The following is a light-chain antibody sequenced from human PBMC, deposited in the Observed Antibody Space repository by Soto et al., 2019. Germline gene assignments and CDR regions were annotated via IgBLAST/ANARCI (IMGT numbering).Light chain of an antibody. CDR2: EVT. CDR3: KSYAGSNTYV. Sequence: QSALTQPASVSGSPGQSITISCTGTSSDVGGYNYVSWYQQHPGKAPKLLIYEVTNRPSGVSNRFSGSKSGNTASLTISGLQAEDEAEYFCKSYAGSNTYVFGSGTKLTVL. J-gene: IGLJ1*01. CDR1: SSDVGGYNY. V-gene: IGLV2-14*01.